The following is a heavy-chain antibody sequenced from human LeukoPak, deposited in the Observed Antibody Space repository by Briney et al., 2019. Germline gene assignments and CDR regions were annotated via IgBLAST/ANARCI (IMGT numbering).Heavy chain of an antibody. V-gene: IGHV3-30*03. CDR3: AREATWGQWYFDH. J-gene: IGHJ4*02. Sequence: PGRSLRLSCVTSTFTFNNHGMHWVRQAPGKGLEWVAVMAADGGVKHYTYSVKGRFVLTRDDSKNTVYLEMNNVKVEDTAVYYCAREATWGQWYFDHWGQGAPVIVSS. D-gene: IGHD6-19*01. CDR1: TFTFNNHG. CDR2: MAADGGVK.